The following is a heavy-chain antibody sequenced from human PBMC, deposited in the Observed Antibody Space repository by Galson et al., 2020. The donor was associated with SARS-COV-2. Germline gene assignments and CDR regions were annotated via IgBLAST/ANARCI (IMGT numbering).Heavy chain of an antibody. Sequence: TGGSLRLSCAASGFTFSSYGMHWVRPAPGKGLEWVAVISYAGSNKYYAASVKGRLTISRDNSKNTLYLQMNSLRAEDTAVYYCAKDVPSFYDFWSGYPLSYYGMDVWGQGTTVTVSS. CDR2: ISYAGSNK. D-gene: IGHD3-3*01. V-gene: IGHV3-30*18. J-gene: IGHJ6*02. CDR3: AKDVPSFYDFWSGYPLSYYGMDV. CDR1: GFTFSSYG.